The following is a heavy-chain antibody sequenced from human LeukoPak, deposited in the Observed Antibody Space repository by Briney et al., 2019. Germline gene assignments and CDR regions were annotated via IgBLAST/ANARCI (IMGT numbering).Heavy chain of an antibody. CDR1: GGSISSSSYY. CDR2: IYYSGST. Sequence: SETLSLTCTVSGGSISSSSYYWGWIRQPPGKGLEWIGSIYYSGSTYYNPSLKSRVTMSVDTSKNQFSLKLSSVTAADTAVYYCARDLDCSSTSCYPDYYYYMDVWGKGTTVTVSS. V-gene: IGHV4-39*07. D-gene: IGHD2-2*01. J-gene: IGHJ6*03. CDR3: ARDLDCSSTSCYPDYYYYMDV.